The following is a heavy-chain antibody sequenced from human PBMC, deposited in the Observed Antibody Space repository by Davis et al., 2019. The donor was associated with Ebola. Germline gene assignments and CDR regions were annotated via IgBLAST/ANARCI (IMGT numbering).Heavy chain of an antibody. V-gene: IGHV1-3*01. CDR2: INAGNGNT. D-gene: IGHD3-16*02. J-gene: IGHJ4*02. CDR1: GYTFTNYA. Sequence: AASVKVSCKASGYTFTNYAMHWVRQAPGQRLEWMGWINAGNGNTKYSQKFQGRVTITADKSTSTAYMELSSLRSEDTAVYYCARGQYIWGSYRSFDYWGQGTLVTVSS. CDR3: ARGQYIWGSYRSFDY.